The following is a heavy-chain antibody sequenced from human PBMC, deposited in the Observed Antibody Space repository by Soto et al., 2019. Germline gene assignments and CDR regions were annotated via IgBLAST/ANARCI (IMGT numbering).Heavy chain of an antibody. CDR1: GDSIIGIYH. J-gene: IGHJ5*02. CDR2: IYHTGTT. D-gene: IGHD3-16*02. Sequence: SETLSLTCAVSGDSIIGIYHWAWIRQSPGRGLEWIASIYHTGTTYYTPSLESRVTISVDTSKNQFSLKLSSVTAADTAVYYCARGGNDYVWGSYRDNWFDPWGQGTLVTVPQ. V-gene: IGHV4-38-2*01. CDR3: ARGGNDYVWGSYRDNWFDP.